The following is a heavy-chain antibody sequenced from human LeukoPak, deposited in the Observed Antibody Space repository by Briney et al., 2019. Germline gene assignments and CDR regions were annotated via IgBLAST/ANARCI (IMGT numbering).Heavy chain of an antibody. Sequence: PGGSLKLSCAASGFTFSGSAMHWVRQASGKGLEWVGRIKSKASNYATAYAASVKGRFTISRDDSENTAFLQMSSLKTEDTAVYYCTRRGDGDYGDYWGQGTLVTVSS. J-gene: IGHJ4*02. D-gene: IGHD4-17*01. CDR3: TRRGDGDYGDY. CDR1: GFTFSGSA. V-gene: IGHV3-73*01. CDR2: IKSKASNYAT.